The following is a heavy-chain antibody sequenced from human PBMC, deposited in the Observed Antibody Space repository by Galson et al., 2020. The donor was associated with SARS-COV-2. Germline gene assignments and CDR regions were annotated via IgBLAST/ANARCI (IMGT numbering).Heavy chain of an antibody. D-gene: IGHD1-26*01. J-gene: IGHJ3*02. CDR2: ISYDGSNK. CDR1: GFTFSSYA. CDR3: ARVNSGSYFGAFDI. V-gene: IGHV3-30*01. Sequence: GGSLRLSCAASGFTFSSYAMHWVRQAPGKGLEWVAVISYDGSNKYYADSVKGRFTISRDNSKNTLYLQMNSLRAEDTAVYYCARVNSGSYFGAFDIWGQGTMVTVSS.